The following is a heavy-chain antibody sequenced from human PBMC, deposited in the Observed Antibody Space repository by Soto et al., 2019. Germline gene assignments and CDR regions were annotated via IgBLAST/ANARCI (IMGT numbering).Heavy chain of an antibody. J-gene: IGHJ4*02. Sequence: QVQLVESGGGLVKPGGSLRLSCAASGITFSDYYMSWIRQAPGKGLEWDSYISSSGSTIYYADSVKGRFTISRDNAKKSLHLQMNSLRAEDTAVYYSARDRSYCSSTSFYVFDYWGQGTLATVSS. CDR3: ARDRSYCSSTSFYVFDY. D-gene: IGHD2-2*01. CDR2: ISSSGSTI. V-gene: IGHV3-11*01. CDR1: GITFSDYY.